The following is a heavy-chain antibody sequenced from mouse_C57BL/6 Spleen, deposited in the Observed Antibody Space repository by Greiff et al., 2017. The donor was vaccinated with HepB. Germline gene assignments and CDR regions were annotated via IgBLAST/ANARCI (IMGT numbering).Heavy chain of an antibody. CDR1: GYTFTSYW. J-gene: IGHJ1*03. V-gene: IGHV1-50*01. Sequence: VKLQQPGAELVKPGASVKLSCKASGYTFTSYWMQWVKQRPGQGLEWIGEIDPSDSYTNYNQKFKGKATLTVDTSSSTAYMQLSSLTSEDSAVYYCARGGTTVEGYFDVWGTGTTVTVSS. CDR2: IDPSDSYT. D-gene: IGHD1-1*01. CDR3: ARGGTTVEGYFDV.